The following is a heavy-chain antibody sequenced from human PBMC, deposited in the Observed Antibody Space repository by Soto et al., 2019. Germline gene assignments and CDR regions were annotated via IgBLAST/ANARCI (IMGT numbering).Heavy chain of an antibody. Sequence: PSETLSLTCTVSGGSISSYYWSWIRQPPGKGLEWIGYIYYSGSTNYNPSLKSRVPISVDTSKNQFSLKLSSVTAADTAVYYCARERTTDGYKREYYFDYWGQGTLVTVSS. CDR2: IYYSGST. CDR1: GGSISSYY. CDR3: ARERTTDGYKREYYFDY. V-gene: IGHV4-59*01. J-gene: IGHJ4*02. D-gene: IGHD5-12*01.